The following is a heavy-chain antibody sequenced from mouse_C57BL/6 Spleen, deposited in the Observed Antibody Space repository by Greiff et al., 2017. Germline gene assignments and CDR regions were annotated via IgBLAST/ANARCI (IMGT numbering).Heavy chain of an antibody. CDR3: ARTITTVVAHFDD. Sequence: VQLQQSGAELVRPGSSVKLSCKASGYTFTSYWMHWVKQRPIQGLEWIGNIDPSDSETHYNHKFKDKATLTVDKSSSTVYMQLSSLTSEDSAVXDCARTITTVVAHFDDWGKGTTLTVSS. CDR2: IDPSDSET. D-gene: IGHD1-1*01. CDR1: GYTFTSYW. J-gene: IGHJ2*01. V-gene: IGHV1-52*01.